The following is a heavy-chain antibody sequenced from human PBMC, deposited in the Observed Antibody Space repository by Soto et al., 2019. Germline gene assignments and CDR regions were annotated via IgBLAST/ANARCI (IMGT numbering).Heavy chain of an antibody. CDR2: IGSDGSPT. CDR1: GFTFSSYW. CDR3: ARGRGYGDYFYFDY. Sequence: EVQLVESGGGLVQPGGSLRLSCAASGFTFSSYWIHWVRQAPGKGLLWVSRIGSDGSPTRYADSVKGRFTFSRDNAKNTMYLQMSSLRAEDTAVYYCARGRGYGDYFYFDYWGQGTLVTVSS. D-gene: IGHD4-17*01. V-gene: IGHV3-74*01. J-gene: IGHJ4*02.